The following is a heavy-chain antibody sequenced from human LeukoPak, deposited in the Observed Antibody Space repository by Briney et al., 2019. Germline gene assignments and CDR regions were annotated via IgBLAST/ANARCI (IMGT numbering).Heavy chain of an antibody. Sequence: GGSLRLSCAASGFTFSSYAMSWVRLAPGKGLEWVSAISGSGGSTYYADSVKGRFTISRDNSKNTLYLQMNSLRAEDTAVYYCAKGSGAIDSSGYSMGAALDYWGQGTLVTVYS. CDR1: GFTFSSYA. J-gene: IGHJ4*02. CDR3: AKGSGAIDSSGYSMGAALDY. D-gene: IGHD3-22*01. V-gene: IGHV3-23*01. CDR2: ISGSGGST.